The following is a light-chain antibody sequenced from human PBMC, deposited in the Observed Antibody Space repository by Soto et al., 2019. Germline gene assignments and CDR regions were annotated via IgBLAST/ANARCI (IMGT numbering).Light chain of an antibody. J-gene: IGLJ1*01. CDR3: CSYAGSSSYV. CDR2: EVT. Sequence: QSVLTQPASVSGSPGQSITISCTGTSSDIGSYNLVSWYQQHPGKAPKLIIYEVTKWPSGVSSRFSGSKSGYTASLTISGLQAEDEADYFCCSYAGSSSYVFGTGTRSPS. CDR1: SSDIGSYNL. V-gene: IGLV2-23*02.